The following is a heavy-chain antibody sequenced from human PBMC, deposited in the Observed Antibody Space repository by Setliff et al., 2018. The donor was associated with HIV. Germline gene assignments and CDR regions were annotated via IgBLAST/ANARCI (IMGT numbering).Heavy chain of an antibody. Sequence: SVKVSCKASGYTFTSYYVHWVRQAPGQGLEWMGGIIPIFGTANYAQKFQGRVTITTDESTSTAYMELSSLRSEDTAVYYCARGDPGHFDYWGQGTLVTVSS. CDR3: ARGDPGHFDY. CDR1: GYTFTSYY. J-gene: IGHJ4*02. V-gene: IGHV1-69*05. CDR2: IIPIFGTA.